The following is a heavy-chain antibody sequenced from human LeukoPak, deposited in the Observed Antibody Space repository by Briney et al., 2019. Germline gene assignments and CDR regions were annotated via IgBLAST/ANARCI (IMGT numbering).Heavy chain of an antibody. CDR3: ARDLAHCSGGSCWVDY. CDR1: GFTVNSNY. CDR2: IYSGGST. J-gene: IGHJ4*02. Sequence: TGGSLRLSCAASGFTVNSNYMSWVRQAPGKGLEWVSVIYSGGSTYYADSVKGRFTISRDNSKNTLYLQMNSLRAEDTAVYYCARDLAHCSGGSCWVDYWGQGTLVTVSS. V-gene: IGHV3-66*01. D-gene: IGHD2-15*01.